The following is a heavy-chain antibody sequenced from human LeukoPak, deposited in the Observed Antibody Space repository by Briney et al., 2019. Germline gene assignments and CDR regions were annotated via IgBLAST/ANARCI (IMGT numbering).Heavy chain of an antibody. J-gene: IGHJ6*03. Sequence: PGGSLRLSCAPSRFIFSAFCMHTVPQAPGKGLEWVAVIWYNEGDNKYYGDSVKGRFTISRDNSKNTLYLLMNSLRAGDTAVYYCAIGGRGGPVWENDNYYYMDVWGRGTTVTVSS. CDR3: AIGGRGGPVWENDNYYYMDV. CDR1: RFIFSAFC. CDR2: IWYNEGDNK. V-gene: IGHV3-33*01. D-gene: IGHD1-1*01.